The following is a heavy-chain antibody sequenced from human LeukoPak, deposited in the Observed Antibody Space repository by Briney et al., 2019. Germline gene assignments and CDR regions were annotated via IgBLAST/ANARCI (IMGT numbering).Heavy chain of an antibody. CDR2: ISSSSSTI. CDR1: GFTFSSYS. J-gene: IGHJ4*02. CDR3: AQVTMVRGWR. V-gene: IGHV3-48*01. Sequence: GGSLRLSCAASGFTFSSYSVNWVRQAPGKGLEWVSYISSSSSTIYYADSVKGRFTISRDNAKSSLYLQVNSLRAEDTAVYYCAQVTMVRGWRWGQGTLVTVSS. D-gene: IGHD3-10*01.